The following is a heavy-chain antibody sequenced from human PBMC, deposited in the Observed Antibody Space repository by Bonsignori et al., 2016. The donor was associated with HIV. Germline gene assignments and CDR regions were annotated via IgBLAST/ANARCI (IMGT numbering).Heavy chain of an antibody. V-gene: IGHV4-38-2*02. D-gene: IGHD3-3*01. Sequence: WIRQPPGKGLEWIGSIYHSGSTYYNPSLKSRVTISVDTSKNQFSLKLSSVTAADTAVYYCARGYDYDFWSGYEGRGDYFDYWGQGTLVTVSS. J-gene: IGHJ4*02. CDR3: ARGYDYDFWSGYEGRGDYFDY. CDR2: IYHSGST.